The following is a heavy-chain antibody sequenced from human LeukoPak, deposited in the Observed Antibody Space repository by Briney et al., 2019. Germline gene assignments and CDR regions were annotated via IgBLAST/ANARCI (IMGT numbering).Heavy chain of an antibody. J-gene: IGHJ4*02. CDR1: GYTFTTYA. D-gene: IGHD2-15*01. V-gene: IGHV7-4-1*02. CDR3: ARGVEDTGDY. Sequence: PWASVKVSCKASGYTFTTYALNWVRQAPGQGLERMGWINTNTGNPTYAQGFTGRFVFSVDTSVSTAYLQISSLKAEDTAVYYCARGVEDTGDYWGQGTLVTVSS. CDR2: INTNTGNP.